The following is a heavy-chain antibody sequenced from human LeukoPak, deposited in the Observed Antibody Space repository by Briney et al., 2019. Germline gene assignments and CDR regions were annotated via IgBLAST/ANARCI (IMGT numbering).Heavy chain of an antibody. CDR1: GYTFTSYA. CDR2: INTNTGNP. Sequence: ASVKVSCKASGYTFTSYAMNWVRQAPGQGLEWMGWINTNTGNPTYAQGFTGRFVFSLDTSVSTAYLRISSLEADDTAVYYCARGAPDGDYVPRRRLDYWGQGTLVTVSS. J-gene: IGHJ4*02. CDR3: ARGAPDGDYVPRRRLDY. V-gene: IGHV7-4-1*02. D-gene: IGHD4-17*01.